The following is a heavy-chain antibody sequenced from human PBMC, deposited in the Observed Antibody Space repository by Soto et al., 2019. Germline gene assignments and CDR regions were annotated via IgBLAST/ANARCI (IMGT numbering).Heavy chain of an antibody. CDR3: AKVMTEYSGVAIDH. CDR2: VSYDEVNK. Sequence: QVHLLESGGGVVQPGRSLTLSCVGYGFSFSNFGIHWVRQAPGKGLEWLAVVSYDEVNKFYADSVRGRFTISRDNSKDTVYLQINSLRRDDTAMYFCAKVMTEYSGVAIDHWGQGTLVTVSS. D-gene: IGHD6-19*01. J-gene: IGHJ4*02. V-gene: IGHV3-30*18. CDR1: GFSFSNFG.